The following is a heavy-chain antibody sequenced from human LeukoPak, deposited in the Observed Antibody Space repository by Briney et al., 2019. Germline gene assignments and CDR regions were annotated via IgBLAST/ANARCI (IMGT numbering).Heavy chain of an antibody. CDR3: ARASKRHTRFDY. CDR1: GGSFSGYY. Sequence: SETLSLTCAVYGGSFSGYYWSWIRQPPGKGLEWIGEINHSGSTNYNPSLKSRVTISVDTSKNQFSLKLSSVTAADTAVYYCARASKRHTRFDYRGQGTLVTVSS. CDR2: INHSGST. J-gene: IGHJ4*02. V-gene: IGHV4-34*01. D-gene: IGHD2-2*02.